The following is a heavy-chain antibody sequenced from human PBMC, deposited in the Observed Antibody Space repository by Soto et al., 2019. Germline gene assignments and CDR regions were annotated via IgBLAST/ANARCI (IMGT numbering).Heavy chain of an antibody. CDR1: GFTFSSYA. V-gene: IGHV3-23*01. Sequence: PGGSLRLSCAASGFTFSSYAMSWVRQAPGKGLEWVSAISGSGGSTYYADSVKGRFTISRDNSTSTAYMELSSLRSEDTAVYYCASDDYWGQGTLVTVSS. CDR3: ASDDY. J-gene: IGHJ4*02. CDR2: ISGSGGST.